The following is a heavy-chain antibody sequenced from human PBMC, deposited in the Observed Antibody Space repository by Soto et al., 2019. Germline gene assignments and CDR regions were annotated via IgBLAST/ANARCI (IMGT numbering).Heavy chain of an antibody. Sequence: SVKVSCKTSGGTFSNDIITWVRQAPGQGLERIGRIIPLLDTTNYAQKFQGRVTITADKSTGTAYMELNRLSSEDTAVYYCVRVSTPIDYWGQGTLVTVS. CDR3: VRVSTPIDY. CDR2: IIPLLDTT. J-gene: IGHJ4*02. D-gene: IGHD2-2*01. CDR1: GGTFSNDI. V-gene: IGHV1-69*08.